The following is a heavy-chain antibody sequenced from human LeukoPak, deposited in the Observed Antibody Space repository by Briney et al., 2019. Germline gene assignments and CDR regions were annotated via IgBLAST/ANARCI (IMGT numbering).Heavy chain of an antibody. CDR1: GFTFSSYA. Sequence: GGSLRLSCAASGFTFSSYAMSWVRQAPGKGLEWVAVIWFDGSKKYYADSVKGRFTMSRDNSKSTLSLEVSSLRAEDTAVYYCAKARYGDYDAFDIWGQGTMVTVSP. CDR2: IWFDGSKK. J-gene: IGHJ3*02. V-gene: IGHV3-33*06. D-gene: IGHD4-17*01. CDR3: AKARYGDYDAFDI.